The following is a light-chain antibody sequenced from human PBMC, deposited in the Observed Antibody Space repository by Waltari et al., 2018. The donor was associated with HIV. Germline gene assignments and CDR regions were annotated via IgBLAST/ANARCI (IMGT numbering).Light chain of an antibody. Sequence: QSVLTQPASVSGSPGQSVTISCTGTSSDFGFDNYVSWYQQYPGKAPTLIIYEVSSRPSVFSDRFSGSKSGNTASLTISGLQNEDEADYFCTSYTTSDTLRFGGGTKVTVL. CDR3: TSYTTSDTLR. J-gene: IGLJ3*02. CDR1: SSDFGFDNY. V-gene: IGLV2-14*03. CDR2: EVS.